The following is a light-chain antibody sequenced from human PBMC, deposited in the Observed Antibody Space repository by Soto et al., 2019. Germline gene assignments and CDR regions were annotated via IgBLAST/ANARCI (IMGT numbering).Light chain of an antibody. J-gene: IGKJ1*01. CDR3: QQYNSWPPWT. V-gene: IGKV3-15*01. Sequence: EIVMTQSPATLSVSPGERATLSCRASQSVSSNLAWYQQKPGQAPRLLIYGASTKATSIPARFSGSGSGTEFTLTISSLQSEDFAVYYCQQYNSWPPWTFGQGTTVEIK. CDR1: QSVSSN. CDR2: GAS.